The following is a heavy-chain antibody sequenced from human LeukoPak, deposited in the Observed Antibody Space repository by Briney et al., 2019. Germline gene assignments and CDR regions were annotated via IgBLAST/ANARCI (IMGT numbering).Heavy chain of an antibody. CDR2: TSYDGTKN. J-gene: IGHJ4*02. CDR1: GLTFSSYG. CDR3: ARLGEDSYGYQTDFDY. Sequence: PGGSLRLSCAASGLTFSSYGMHWVRQAPGKGLDWVAFTSYDGTKNYYADSVKGRFTISRDNSKNTLFLQMNSLRPEDTAVYYCARLGEDSYGYQTDFDYWGQGTLVTVSS. V-gene: IGHV3-30*03. D-gene: IGHD5-18*01.